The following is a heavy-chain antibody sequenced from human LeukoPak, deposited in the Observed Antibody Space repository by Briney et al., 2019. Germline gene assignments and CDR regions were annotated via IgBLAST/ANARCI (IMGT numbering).Heavy chain of an antibody. V-gene: IGHV3-13*01. CDR3: ARVRGIAYFDY. CDR2: IGTAGDT. J-gene: IGHJ4*02. D-gene: IGHD6-13*01. Sequence: GGSLRLSCAASGFTFSSYDMHWVRRATGKGLEWVSAIGTAGDTYYPGSVKGRLTISRENAKNSLYLQMNSLRAGDTAVYYCARVRGIAYFDYWGQGTLVTVSS. CDR1: GFTFSSYD.